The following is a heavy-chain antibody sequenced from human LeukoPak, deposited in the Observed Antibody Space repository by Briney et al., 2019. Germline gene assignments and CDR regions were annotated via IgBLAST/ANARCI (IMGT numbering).Heavy chain of an antibody. V-gene: IGHV3-20*01. J-gene: IGHJ4*02. CDR1: GFTFDDYG. CDR2: INWNGGST. D-gene: IGHD3-9*01. CDR3: ARNLRYFDWLLPDY. Sequence: GGSLRLSCAASGFTFDDYGMSWVRQAPGKGLEWVSGINWNGGSTGYADSVKGRFTISRDNAKNSLYLQMNSLRAGDTALYHCARNLRYFDWLLPDYWGQGTLVTVSS.